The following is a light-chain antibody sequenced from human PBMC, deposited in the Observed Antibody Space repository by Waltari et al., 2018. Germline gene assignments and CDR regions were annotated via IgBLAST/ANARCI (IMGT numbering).Light chain of an antibody. CDR2: NVG. CDR1: SSDVGGYGY. Sequence: QSALTQPRSVSGSPGHSVTFSCPGTSSDVGGYGYVSWYQQLPGKAPKLMIYNVGKRPSGVPDRFSGSKSGNTASLTISGLQAEDEADYYCCSYVGSSYTVVFGGGTKLTVL. V-gene: IGLV2-11*01. CDR3: CSYVGSSYTVV. J-gene: IGLJ2*01.